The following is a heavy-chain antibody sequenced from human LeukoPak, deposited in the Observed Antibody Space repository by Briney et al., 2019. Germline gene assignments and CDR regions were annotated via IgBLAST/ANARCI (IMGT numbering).Heavy chain of an antibody. J-gene: IGHJ4*02. CDR2: INHSGST. CDR3: ATAGSKSSIAARFYDY. CDR1: GGSFSGYY. Sequence: SETLSLTCAVYGGSFSGYYWSWIRQPPGKGLEWIGEINHSGSTNYNPSLKSRVTISVDTSKNQFSLKLSSVTAADTAVYYCATAGSKSSIAARFYDYWGQGTLVTVSS. D-gene: IGHD6-6*01. V-gene: IGHV4-34*01.